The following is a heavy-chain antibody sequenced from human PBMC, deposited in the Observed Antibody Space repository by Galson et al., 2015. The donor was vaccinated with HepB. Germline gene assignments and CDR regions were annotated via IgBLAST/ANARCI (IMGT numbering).Heavy chain of an antibody. CDR2: ISSSSTTI. D-gene: IGHD5-12*01. V-gene: IGHV3-48*04. J-gene: IGHJ4*02. CDR3: VFLRGNDLKPLDY. CDR1: TFIFSTYS. Sequence: SLRLSCAASTFIFSTYSMNWARQAPGKGLEWVSYISSSSTTIYYADSVKGRFTISRDNAKNSLYLQMNSLRPEDTAVYFCVFLRGNDLKPLDYWGQGILVTVSS.